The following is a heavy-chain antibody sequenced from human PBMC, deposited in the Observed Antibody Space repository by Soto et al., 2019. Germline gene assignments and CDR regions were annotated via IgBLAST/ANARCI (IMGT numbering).Heavy chain of an antibody. D-gene: IGHD1-1*01. J-gene: IGHJ4*02. V-gene: IGHV3-30*18. CDR2: ISYDGSNK. Sequence: PVGSLRLSCAASGFTFSSYGMHWVRQAPGKGLEWVAVISYDGSNKYYADSVKGRFTISRDNSKNTLYLQMNSLRAEDTAVYYCAKELEQRNDVPDYWGQGTLVTVSS. CDR3: AKELEQRNDVPDY. CDR1: GFTFSSYG.